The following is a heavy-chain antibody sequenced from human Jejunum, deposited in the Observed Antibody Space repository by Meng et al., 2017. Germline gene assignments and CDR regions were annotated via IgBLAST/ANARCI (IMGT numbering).Heavy chain of an antibody. Sequence: GPVRAKTSGTLSLTCAVSGGSITSSNWWSWVRQPPGKGLEWIGEIFHSGSTKYNPPLKSRVTISVDKSKNQFSLKVTSVTAADTATYYCARFDISTAGRGDYWGQGILVTVSS. V-gene: IGHV4-4*02. CDR3: ARFDISTAGRGDY. CDR2: IFHSGST. D-gene: IGHD6-13*01. J-gene: IGHJ4*02. CDR1: GGSITSSNW.